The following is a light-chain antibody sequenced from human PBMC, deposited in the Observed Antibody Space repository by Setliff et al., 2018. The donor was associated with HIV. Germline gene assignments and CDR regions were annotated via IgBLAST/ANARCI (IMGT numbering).Light chain of an antibody. CDR1: NSDVGGYNY. J-gene: IGLJ2*01. V-gene: IGLV2-14*03. CDR2: DVS. Sequence: QSVLTQPASVSGSPGQSLTIFCTGTNSDVGGYNYVSWYQQNPGKVPKLMLYDVSNRPSGVSTRFSGSKSGNTASLTISGLQAEDEADYYCASYTDSSTLIFGGGTKVTVL. CDR3: ASYTDSSTLI.